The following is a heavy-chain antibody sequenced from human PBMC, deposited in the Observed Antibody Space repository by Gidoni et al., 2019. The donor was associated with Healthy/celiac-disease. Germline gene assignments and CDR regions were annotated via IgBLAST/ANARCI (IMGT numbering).Heavy chain of an antibody. CDR3: ARGGDDYGDYGGFYSDY. V-gene: IGHV4-39*01. D-gene: IGHD4-17*01. Sequence: QLQLPESGPGLVKHSETLSLPCPLSGGSISSSSYYLGWIRQPPGKGLEWIGSIYYSGSTYYNPSLKRRVTISVDTSKNQFSLELSSGTAADTAVNYCARGGDDYGDYGGFYSDYWGQGTLVTVSS. CDR2: IYYSGST. J-gene: IGHJ4*02. CDR1: GGSISSSSYY.